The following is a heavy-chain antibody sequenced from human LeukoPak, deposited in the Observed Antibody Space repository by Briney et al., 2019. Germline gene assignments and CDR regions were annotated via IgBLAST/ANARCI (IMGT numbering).Heavy chain of an antibody. V-gene: IGHV1-69*04. J-gene: IGHJ5*02. CDR1: GGTFISYA. D-gene: IGHD5-18*01. CDR3: ASIQLWLGWFDH. Sequence: SVKVSFKASGGTFISYAISWVRQAPGQGLEWMGRIIPILGIANYAQKFQGRVTITADKSTSTAYMELSSLRSEGTAVYYCASIQLWLGWFDHWGQGTLVTVSS. CDR2: IIPILGIA.